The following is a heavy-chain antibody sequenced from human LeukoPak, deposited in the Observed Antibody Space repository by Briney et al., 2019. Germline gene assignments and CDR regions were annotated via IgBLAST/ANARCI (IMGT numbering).Heavy chain of an antibody. V-gene: IGHV5-51*01. CDR1: GYSFTSYW. CDR3: ARARYSSSWYTVYYFDY. D-gene: IGHD6-13*01. Sequence: GAALKISSTASGYSFTSYWIGWVRPLPREGLEWMGIIYPGDSDTRYSPSFQGQVTIAADKSISTDYLQWSSLKASDTAMYYCARARYSSSWYTVYYFDYWGQGTLVTVSS. CDR2: IYPGDSDT. J-gene: IGHJ4*02.